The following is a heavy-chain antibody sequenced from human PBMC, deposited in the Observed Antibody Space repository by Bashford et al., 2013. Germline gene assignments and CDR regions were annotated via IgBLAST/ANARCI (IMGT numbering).Heavy chain of an antibody. V-gene: IGHV2-70*04. CDR2: IDWDDDK. Sequence: SGPTLVKPTQTLILTCSFSGFSLSTSGMRVTWIRQPPGKALEWLARIDWDDDKFYSSSLKTRLTISKDTSKNQVVLTMTNMDPVDTASYYCAREYYFDSSGFQCLDYWGPGNPGHRLL. D-gene: IGHD3-22*01. J-gene: IGHJ4*02. CDR3: AREYYFDSSGFQCLDY. CDR1: GFSLSTSGMR.